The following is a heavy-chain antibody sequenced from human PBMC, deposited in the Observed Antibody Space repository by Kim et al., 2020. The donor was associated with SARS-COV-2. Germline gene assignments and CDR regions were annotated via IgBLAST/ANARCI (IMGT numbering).Heavy chain of an antibody. V-gene: IGHV3-23*01. CDR2: ISGSGGST. J-gene: IGHJ4*02. CDR3: AKGRRYSYPKSTGY. CDR1: GFTFSSYA. D-gene: IGHD5-18*01. Sequence: GGSLRLSCAASGFTFSSYAMSWVRQAPGKGLEWVSAISGSGGSTYYADSVKGRFTTSRDNTKSTLYLQMNSLRAEDTAVYYCAKGRRYSYPKSTGYWGQGTLVTVSS.